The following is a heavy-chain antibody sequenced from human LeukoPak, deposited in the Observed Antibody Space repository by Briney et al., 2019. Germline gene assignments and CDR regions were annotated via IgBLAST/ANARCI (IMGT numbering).Heavy chain of an antibody. CDR3: ARVWGSGSYPFDY. CDR1: GGSISSYY. Sequence: SETLSLTCTVSGGSISSYYWSWIRQPPGKGLEWIGYIHYSGSTNYNPSLKSRVTISVDTSKNQFSLKLSSVTAADTAVYYCARVWGSGSYPFDYWGQGTLVTVSS. J-gene: IGHJ4*02. CDR2: IHYSGST. D-gene: IGHD3-10*01. V-gene: IGHV4-59*01.